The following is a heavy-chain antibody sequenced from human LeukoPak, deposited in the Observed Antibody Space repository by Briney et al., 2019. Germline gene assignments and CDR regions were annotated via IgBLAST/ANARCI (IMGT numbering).Heavy chain of an antibody. CDR3: ARVQESQIDYYFDY. CDR1: GGSFSGFQ. V-gene: IGHV4-34*01. J-gene: IGHJ4*02. Sequence: SETLSLTCAVYGGSFSGFQWTWIRQPPGKGLEWIGEINHSGGTNYKSSLKNRLTISVDTSKNQISLKLSSVTAADTAVYYCARVQESQIDYYFDYWGQGTLVTVSS. D-gene: IGHD3-9*01. CDR2: INHSGGT.